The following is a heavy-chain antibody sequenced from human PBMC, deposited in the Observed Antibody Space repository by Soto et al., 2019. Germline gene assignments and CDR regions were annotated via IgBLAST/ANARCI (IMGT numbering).Heavy chain of an antibody. Sequence: PSETLSLTCSVSGGSIRSYYWSWIRQSPEKGLEWIGYFYHSGNSNYNPSLKSRVTISVDTSKNQLSLSRRSVTAADTAVYFCARISSVDPYGYVNGGLDVWGQGTTVTVSS. J-gene: IGHJ6*02. D-gene: IGHD5-18*01. CDR3: ARISSVDPYGYVNGGLDV. CDR2: FYHSGNS. V-gene: IGHV4-59*01. CDR1: GGSIRSYY.